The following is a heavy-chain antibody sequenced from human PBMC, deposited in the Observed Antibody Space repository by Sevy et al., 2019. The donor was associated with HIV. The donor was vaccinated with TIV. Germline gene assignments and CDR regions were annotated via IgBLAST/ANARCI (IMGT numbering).Heavy chain of an antibody. CDR2: LFSDGNYQ. Sequence: GGSLRLSCSTFGFTFSNYGMHWVRQAPGRGLEWVAALFSDGNYQYYADSVKGRVTISRDNSKNKLYLQMSSLRADDTAMYYCARESGSGWYVDSWGRGTLVTVSS. V-gene: IGHV3-33*08. J-gene: IGHJ4*02. CDR1: GFTFSNYG. D-gene: IGHD6-19*01. CDR3: ARESGSGWYVDS.